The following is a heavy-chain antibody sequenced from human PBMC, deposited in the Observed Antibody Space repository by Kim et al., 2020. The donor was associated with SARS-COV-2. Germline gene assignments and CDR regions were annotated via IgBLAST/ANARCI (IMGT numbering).Heavy chain of an antibody. CDR3: ARDGWGCGGSYFFD. CDR1: ADSMTGSY. V-gene: IGHV4-4*07. J-gene: IGHJ4*01. Sequence: SETLSLTCSVSADSMTGSYWSWVRQPAGKGLEWIGRISSWGTTDYTPSLKSRLSMSFDTSKNQFSLTLTSVTAADTAIYFCARDGWGCGGSYFFD. D-gene: IGHD2-15*01. CDR2: ISSWGTT.